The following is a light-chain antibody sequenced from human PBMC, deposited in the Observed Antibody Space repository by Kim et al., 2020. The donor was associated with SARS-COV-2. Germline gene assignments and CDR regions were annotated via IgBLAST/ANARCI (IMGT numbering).Light chain of an antibody. CDR1: HSVSSN. CDR2: DAS. CDR3: QEYNDWQT. Sequence: ELVMTQSPATLSVSPGERATLSCRASHSVSSNLAWYQQKPGQAPRLLIYDASTRATGVPARFSGSGSGTEFTLTISSLQSEDFAVYYCQEYNDWQTFGQGTKLEI. V-gene: IGKV3-15*01. J-gene: IGKJ2*01.